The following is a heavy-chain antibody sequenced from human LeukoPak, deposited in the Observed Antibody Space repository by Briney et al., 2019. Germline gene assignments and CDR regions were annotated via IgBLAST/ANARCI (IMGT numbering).Heavy chain of an antibody. CDR3: ARGLAAPGPFDY. CDR2: IYYSGST. CDR1: GGSISSYD. Sequence: PSETLSLTRTVSGGSISSYDWSWIRQPPGKGLEWIGYIYYSGSTNYNPSLKSRVTISLDTSKNQFSLQLSSVTAADTAVYYCARGLAAPGPFDYWGQGTLVTVSS. D-gene: IGHD6-13*01. J-gene: IGHJ4*02. V-gene: IGHV4-59*01.